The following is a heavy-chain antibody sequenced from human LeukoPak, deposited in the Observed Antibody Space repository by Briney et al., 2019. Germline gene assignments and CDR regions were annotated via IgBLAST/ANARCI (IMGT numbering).Heavy chain of an antibody. V-gene: IGHV1-46*01. CDR2: INPGNGFT. Sequence: ASVKVSCKASGYTLTSYYMHWVRQAPGQGLEWMGIINPGNGFTSYAQKFQDRATMTRDTSTSTVYMELSSLRSEDTAVYFCTRTDTDYGDYGLAFDIWGQGTMVTFSS. CDR1: GYTLTSYY. D-gene: IGHD4-17*01. CDR3: TRTDTDYGDYGLAFDI. J-gene: IGHJ3*02.